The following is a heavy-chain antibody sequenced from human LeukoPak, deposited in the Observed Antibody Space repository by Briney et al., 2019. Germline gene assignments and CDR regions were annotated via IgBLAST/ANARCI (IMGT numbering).Heavy chain of an antibody. D-gene: IGHD1-1*01. J-gene: IGHJ4*02. CDR3: VKDHTGKEDK. CDR1: GFTSGSFW. CDR2: IDPYETPTTT. V-gene: IGHV3-74*03. Sequence: GGSLRLSCAASGFTSGSFWMHWVRHVPGKGLVWVSRIDPYETPTTTTYADSVRGRFTISRDNAKNTLYLQMDSLRVEDTAVYYCVKDHTGKEDKWGQGTLVTVSS.